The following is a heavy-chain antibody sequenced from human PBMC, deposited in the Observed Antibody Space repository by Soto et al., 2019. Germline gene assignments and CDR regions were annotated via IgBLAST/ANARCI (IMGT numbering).Heavy chain of an antibody. CDR1: GFTFSTYG. CDR3: ARDHCGGDCYSDPYFDY. V-gene: IGHV3-33*01. J-gene: IGHJ4*01. D-gene: IGHD2-21*02. CDR2: ILYDGSNK. Sequence: TGGSLRLSCAASGFTFSTYGMHWVRQAPGKGLEWVAVILYDGSNKYFADSVKGRFTISRDNSKNTLYLQMNSLRAEDTAVYYCARDHCGGDCYSDPYFDYWGQGTLVTVSS.